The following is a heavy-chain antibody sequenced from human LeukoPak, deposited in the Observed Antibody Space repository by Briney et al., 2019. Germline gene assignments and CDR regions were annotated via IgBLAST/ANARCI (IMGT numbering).Heavy chain of an antibody. CDR2: ISYDGSNK. CDR1: GFTFSSYA. J-gene: IGHJ4*02. CDR3: AREYYDFWSGYYGPLDY. D-gene: IGHD3-3*01. Sequence: GGSLRLSCAASGFTFSSYAMHWVRQAPGKGLEWVAVISYDGSNKYYADSVKSRFTISRDNSKNTLYLQMNSLRAEDTAVYYCAREYYDFWSGYYGPLDYWGQGTLVTVSS. V-gene: IGHV3-30-3*01.